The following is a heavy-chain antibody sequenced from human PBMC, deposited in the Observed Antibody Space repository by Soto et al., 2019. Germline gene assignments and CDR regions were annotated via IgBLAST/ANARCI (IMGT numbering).Heavy chain of an antibody. D-gene: IGHD6-13*01. J-gene: IGHJ5*02. CDR2: ISGSGGST. CDR3: AKGSYSSSRGSWFDP. Sequence: GGSLRLSCAASGFTFSSYAMSWVRQAPGKGLEWVSAISGSGGSTYYADSVKGRFTISRDNSKNTLYLQMNSLRAEDTAVYYCAKGSYSSSRGSWFDPWRQGTLDTVSS. V-gene: IGHV3-23*01. CDR1: GFTFSSYA.